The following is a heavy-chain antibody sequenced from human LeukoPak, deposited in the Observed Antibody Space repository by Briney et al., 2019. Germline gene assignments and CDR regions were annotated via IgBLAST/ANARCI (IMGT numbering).Heavy chain of an antibody. CDR3: VGGPIAAAGEDY. CDR2: IGGDGGST. D-gene: IGHD6-13*01. CDR1: GLTFDDYA. V-gene: IGHV3-43*02. Sequence: RPGGSLRLSCAAAGLTFDDYAMHWVRQAPGKGLEWVSLIGGDGGSTYYADSVKGRFTISRDNSKNSLYLQMTSLRAEDTAVYYCVGGPIAAAGEDYWGQGILVTVSS. J-gene: IGHJ4*02.